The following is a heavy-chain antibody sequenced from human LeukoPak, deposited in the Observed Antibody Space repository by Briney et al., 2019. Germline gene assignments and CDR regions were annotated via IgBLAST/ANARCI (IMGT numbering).Heavy chain of an antibody. CDR3: ASSPPMGYCSGGSCYGGDWFEP. V-gene: IGHV1-69*06. Sequence: ASVKVSCKASGGTFSSYAISWVRHPPAQAFEWMGGIISIFGTANYAQKFQGRVTITADKSTSTAYMELSSLRSEDTAVHYCASSPPMGYCSGGSCYGGDWFEPWGQGTLVTVSS. CDR2: IISIFGTA. CDR1: GGTFSSYA. J-gene: IGHJ5*02. D-gene: IGHD2-15*01.